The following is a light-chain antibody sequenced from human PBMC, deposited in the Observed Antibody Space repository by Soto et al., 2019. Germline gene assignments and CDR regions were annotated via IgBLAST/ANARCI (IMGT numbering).Light chain of an antibody. Sequence: QSPQWPAAIAGSVAYQGTITCRASQSISSYLNWYQQKPGKAPKLLIYAASSLQSGVPSRFSGSGSGTDFTLTISSLQPEYFATYYCEQSYSTPRTFGQGTKVDIK. CDR2: AAS. CDR3: EQSYSTPRT. J-gene: IGKJ1*01. CDR1: QSISSY. V-gene: IGKV1-39*01.